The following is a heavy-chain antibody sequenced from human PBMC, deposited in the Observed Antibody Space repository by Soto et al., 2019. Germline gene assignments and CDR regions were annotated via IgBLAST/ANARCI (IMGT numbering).Heavy chain of an antibody. J-gene: IGHJ4*02. CDR2: IYYSGST. D-gene: IGHD3-10*01. V-gene: IGHV4-39*01. Sequence: QLQLQESGPGLVKPSETLSLTCTVSGGSISSSSYYWGWIRQPPGKGLEWIGTIYYSGSTYYNPSLKSRVTISVDTSKNQFSLKLSSVTAADTAVYYCARLTGSYYQSDDYWGQGTLVTVSS. CDR1: GGSISSSSYY. CDR3: ARLTGSYYQSDDY.